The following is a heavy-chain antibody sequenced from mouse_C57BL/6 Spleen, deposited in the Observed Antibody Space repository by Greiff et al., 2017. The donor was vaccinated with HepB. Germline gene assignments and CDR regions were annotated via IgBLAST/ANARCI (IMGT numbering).Heavy chain of an antibody. CDR2: INPSNGGT. V-gene: IGHV1-53*01. Sequence: QVQLQQPGTELVKPGASVKLSCKASGYTFTSYWMHWVKQRPGQGLEWIGNINPSNGGTNYNEKFKSKATLTVDKSSSTAYMQLSSLTSEDSAVYYCARGDYYGSSSYYYAMDYWGQGTSVTVSS. J-gene: IGHJ4*01. CDR1: GYTFTSYW. D-gene: IGHD1-1*01. CDR3: ARGDYYGSSSYYYAMDY.